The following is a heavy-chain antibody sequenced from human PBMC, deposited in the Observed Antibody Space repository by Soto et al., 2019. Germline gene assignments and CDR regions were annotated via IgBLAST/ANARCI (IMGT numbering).Heavy chain of an antibody. CDR1: GYTFTSYD. D-gene: IGHD6-19*01. J-gene: IGHJ5*02. CDR3: AGGWDSSGGPRFDP. CDR2: MNPNSGNT. Sequence: ASVKVSCKASGYTFTSYDINWVRQATGQGLEWMGWMNPNSGNTNYAQKLQGRVTMTTDTSTSTAYMELRSLRSDDTAVYYCAGGWDSSGGPRFDPWGQGTLVTVSS. V-gene: IGHV1-8*01.